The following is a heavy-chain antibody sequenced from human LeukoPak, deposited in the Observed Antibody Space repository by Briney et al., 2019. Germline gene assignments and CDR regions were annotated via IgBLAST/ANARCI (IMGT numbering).Heavy chain of an antibody. CDR2: LKTDGSRT. J-gene: IGHJ4*02. CDR3: SRDHPGSNSLDY. V-gene: IGHV3-74*01. D-gene: IGHD4-11*01. Sequence: GGSLRLSCAASGFTFNQYWMHWVRQAPGAGLEWVSRLKTDGSRTNYADSVKGRFTISRDNVRNTVYLQMNSLRAEDTAVYYCSRDHPGSNSLDYWGQGTLVTVSS. CDR1: GFTFNQYW.